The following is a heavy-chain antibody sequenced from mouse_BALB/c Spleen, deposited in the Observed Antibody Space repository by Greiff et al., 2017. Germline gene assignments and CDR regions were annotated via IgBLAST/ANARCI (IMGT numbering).Heavy chain of an antibody. Sequence: LQQSGAELVKPGASVKMSCKASGYTFTSYNMHWVKQTPGQGLEWIGAIYPGNGDTSYNQKFKGKATLTADKSSSTAYMQLSSLTSEDSAVYYCARSQGYDDYYAMDYWGQGTSVTVSS. CDR1: GYTFTSYN. V-gene: IGHV1-12*01. J-gene: IGHJ4*01. CDR2: IYPGNGDT. CDR3: ARSQGYDDYYAMDY. D-gene: IGHD2-14*01.